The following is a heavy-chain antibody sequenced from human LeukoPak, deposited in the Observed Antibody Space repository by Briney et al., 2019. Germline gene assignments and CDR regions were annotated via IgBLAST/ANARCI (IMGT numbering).Heavy chain of an antibody. Sequence: GGSLRLSCAASGFTFSSYAMHWVRQAPGKGLEGVAVISYDGSNKYYADSVKGRFTISRDNSKNTLYLQMNSLRAEDTAVYYCARVNPVWQLIVAALRYWGQGTLVTVSS. CDR3: ARVNPVWQLIVAALRY. V-gene: IGHV3-30-3*01. CDR2: ISYDGSNK. D-gene: IGHD5-12*01. CDR1: GFTFSSYA. J-gene: IGHJ4*02.